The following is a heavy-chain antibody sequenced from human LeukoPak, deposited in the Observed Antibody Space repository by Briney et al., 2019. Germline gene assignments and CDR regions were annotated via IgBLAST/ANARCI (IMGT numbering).Heavy chain of an antibody. Sequence: GGSLRLSCAASGFTFSSYAMSWVRQAPGKGLEWVSAISGSGGSTYYADSVKGRFTISRDNSKNTLYLQVNSLRAEDTAVYYCAKARAAGGYFDYWGQGTLVTVSS. V-gene: IGHV3-23*01. CDR3: AKARAAGGYFDY. CDR2: ISGSGGST. D-gene: IGHD6-13*01. CDR1: GFTFSSYA. J-gene: IGHJ4*02.